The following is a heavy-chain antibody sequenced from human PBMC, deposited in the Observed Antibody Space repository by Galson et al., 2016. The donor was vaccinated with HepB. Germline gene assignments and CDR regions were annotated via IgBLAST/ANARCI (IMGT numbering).Heavy chain of an antibody. Sequence: QSGAEVKEPGESLKISCKGSGYSFNTYWIGWVRQMPGKGLELMGIINPGNSNTRYGPSSQGQVTISTDKSISTVYLQWSRLKASDSAMYYCAQRGGSKRWRYFDYWGQGTLVTVSS. CDR2: INPGNSNT. CDR3: AQRGGSKRWRYFDY. D-gene: IGHD3-16*01. CDR1: GYSFNTYW. J-gene: IGHJ4*02. V-gene: IGHV5-51*01.